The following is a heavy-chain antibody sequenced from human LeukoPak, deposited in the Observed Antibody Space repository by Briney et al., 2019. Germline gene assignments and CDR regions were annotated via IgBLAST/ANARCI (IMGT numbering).Heavy chain of an antibody. D-gene: IGHD3-16*02. Sequence: GGSLRLSCAASGFTFSSYSMNWVRQAPGKGLEWVSSISSSGSHMYYADSVKGRFTISRDNAKNLLYLQMNSLRAEDTAVYYCARLTFGGVIGFDYWGQGTLVTVSS. V-gene: IGHV3-21*01. J-gene: IGHJ4*02. CDR2: ISSSGSHM. CDR3: ARLTFGGVIGFDY. CDR1: GFTFSSYS.